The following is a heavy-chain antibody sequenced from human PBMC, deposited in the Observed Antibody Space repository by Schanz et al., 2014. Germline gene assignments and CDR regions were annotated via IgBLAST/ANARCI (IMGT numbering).Heavy chain of an antibody. CDR2: IMPLRGIG. CDR1: GDTFSKYN. J-gene: IGHJ5*01. Sequence: QVQLVQSGPEVKKPGSSVKVSCQAFGDTFSKYNIMWVRQVPGQGLEWLGRIMPLRGIGNNAWKFQDRLTITADKSMNITYMELSSLGTDDTAVYYCAKDLYNYGIFDSWGQGTLVTGSS. D-gene: IGHD3-16*01. V-gene: IGHV1-69*08. CDR3: AKDLYNYGIFDS.